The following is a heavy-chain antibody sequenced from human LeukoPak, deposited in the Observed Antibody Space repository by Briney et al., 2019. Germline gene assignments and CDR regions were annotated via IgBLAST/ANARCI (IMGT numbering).Heavy chain of an antibody. J-gene: IGHJ4*02. V-gene: IGHV1-8*01. CDR2: MNPNSGNT. D-gene: IGHD3-10*01. CDR1: GYTFTSYD. CDR3: ARGSRYGSGSYCGY. Sequence: ASVKVSCKASGYTFTSYDMNWVRQATGQGLEWMGWMNPNSGNTGYAQKFQGRVTMTRNTSISTAYMELSSLRSEDTAVYYCARGSRYGSGSYCGYWGQGTLVTVSS.